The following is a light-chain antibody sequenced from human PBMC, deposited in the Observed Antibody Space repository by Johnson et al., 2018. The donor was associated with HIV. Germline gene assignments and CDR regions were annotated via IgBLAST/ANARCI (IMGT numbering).Light chain of an antibody. CDR1: SCDIGNNY. CDR3: GTWDSSLSAYV. Sequence: QSVLTQPPSVSAAPGQKVTIPCSGSSCDIGNNYVSWHQQLPGTAPKLLIYDHNKRPSGIPDRLSGAKSGTSATLGLTGLQTGDAADYYCGTWDSSLSAYVFGTGTKVTVL. J-gene: IGLJ1*01. V-gene: IGLV1-51*01. CDR2: DHN.